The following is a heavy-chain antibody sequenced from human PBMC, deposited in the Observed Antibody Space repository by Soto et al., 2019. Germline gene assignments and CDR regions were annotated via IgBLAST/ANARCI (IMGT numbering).Heavy chain of an antibody. D-gene: IGHD3-10*01. V-gene: IGHV5-51*01. J-gene: IGHJ3*01. CDR3: ARLPGVRGVFDGFNV. Sequence: GESLKISCKGSGYSFAGYWIGWVRQMPGKGLDWMGVIYPGDSDTRYSPSFHGQVTISADKSISTAYLQWSSLKASDTAMYFCARLPGVRGVFDGFNVWGQGAMVTVSS. CDR1: GYSFAGYW. CDR2: IYPGDSDT.